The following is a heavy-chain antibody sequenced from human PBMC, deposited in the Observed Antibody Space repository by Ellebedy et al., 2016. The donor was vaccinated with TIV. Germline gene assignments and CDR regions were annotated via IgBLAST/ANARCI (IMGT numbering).Heavy chain of an antibody. V-gene: IGHV3-7*01. CDR1: GFTFSRYW. J-gene: IGHJ4*02. CDR3: ARIMGVFDY. CDR2: IKQDGSEK. Sequence: GESLKISCEVTGFTFSRYWMSWVRQAPGKGLEWVANIKQDGSEKYYVDSVKGRFSISIDNAKDSLFLQMNSLRVEDTAVYYSARIMGVFDYWGQGTLVTVSS. D-gene: IGHD1-26*01.